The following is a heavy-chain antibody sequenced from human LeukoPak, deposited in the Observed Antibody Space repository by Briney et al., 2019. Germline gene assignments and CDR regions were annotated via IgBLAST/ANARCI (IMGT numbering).Heavy chain of an antibody. D-gene: IGHD3-10*01. CDR2: IYSGGST. V-gene: IGHV3-66*01. J-gene: IGHJ6*02. CDR3: ARDQAHYYGSGSYKFYYYYGMDV. CDR1: GFTVSSNY. Sequence: GESLRLSCAASGFTVSSNYMSWVRQAPGKGLEWVSVIYSGGSTYYADSVKGRFTISRDNSKNTLYLQMNSLRAEDTAVYYCARDQAHYYGSGSYKFYYYYGMDVWGQGTTVTVSS.